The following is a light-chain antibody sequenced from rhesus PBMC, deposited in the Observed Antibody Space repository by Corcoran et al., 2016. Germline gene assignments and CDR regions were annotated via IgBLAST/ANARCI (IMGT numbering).Light chain of an antibody. CDR1: QSISNW. Sequence: DIQMTQSPSSLSASVGDTVTITCRASQSISNWLAWYQQKPGKAPKALIYKASSLQRGVPSRFSGSGSGTDVTLTISGLQSEDFATYYCQQYTSSPIFTFGPGTKLDIK. V-gene: IGKV1-22*01. CDR3: QQYTSSPIFT. CDR2: KAS. J-gene: IGKJ3*01.